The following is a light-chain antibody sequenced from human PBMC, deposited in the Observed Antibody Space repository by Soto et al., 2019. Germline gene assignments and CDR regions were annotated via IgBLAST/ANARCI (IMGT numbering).Light chain of an antibody. CDR3: QKYYRSPHT. V-gene: IGKV4-1*01. J-gene: IGKJ1*01. CDR1: QSVLYSSNNKNY. CDR2: WAS. Sequence: DIVMTQSPDSLAVSVGERATINCKSSQSVLYSSNNKNYLAWYQQKPGQPPKLLIYWASTRESGVPDRFSGSGSGTDFPLTITSLQAEDMAVYYCQKYYRSPHTFGQGTKVEI.